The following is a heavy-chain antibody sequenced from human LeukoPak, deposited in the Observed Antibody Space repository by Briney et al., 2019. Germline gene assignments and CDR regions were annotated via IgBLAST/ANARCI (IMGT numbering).Heavy chain of an antibody. CDR2: ICNDGRT. Sequence: GGSLRLSCAASRFTVSGNCMSWVRQAPGKGLEWVSLICNDGRTFYADSVKGRFTISRDGSKSTVYLQMNSLRVEDTAVYYCATEENNWEWFDPWGQGTLVTVSS. CDR1: RFTVSGNC. CDR3: ATEENNWEWFDP. D-gene: IGHD1-26*01. V-gene: IGHV3-66*01. J-gene: IGHJ5*02.